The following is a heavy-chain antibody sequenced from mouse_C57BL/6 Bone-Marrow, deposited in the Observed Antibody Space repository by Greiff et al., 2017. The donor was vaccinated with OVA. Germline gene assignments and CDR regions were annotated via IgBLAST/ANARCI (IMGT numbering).Heavy chain of an antibody. D-gene: IGHD2-3*01. J-gene: IGHJ4*01. CDR1: GYTFTSYW. V-gene: IGHV1-55*01. CDR2: IYPGSGST. Sequence: QVHVKQSGAELVKPGASVKMSCKASGYTFTSYWITWVKQRPGQGLQWIGDIYPGSGSTNYNEKFKSKATLTVDTSSSTAYMQLSSLTSEDSAVYYCARADGDAMDYWGQGTSVTVSS. CDR3: ARADGDAMDY.